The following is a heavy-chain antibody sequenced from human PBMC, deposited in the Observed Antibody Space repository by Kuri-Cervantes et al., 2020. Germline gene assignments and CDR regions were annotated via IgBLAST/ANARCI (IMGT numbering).Heavy chain of an antibody. CDR3: ARKDPYLGDYVWGSYRTPSVGWFDP. D-gene: IGHD3-16*02. CDR2: INHSGRT. V-gene: IGHV4-34*01. CDR1: GGSFSGYY. J-gene: IGHJ5*02. Sequence: LRLSCAVYGGSFSGYYWSWIRQPPGKGLEWIGEINHSGRTNYNPSPKSRVTISVDTSKNQFSLKLSSVTAADTAVYYCARKDPYLGDYVWGSYRTPSVGWFDPWGQGTLVTVSS.